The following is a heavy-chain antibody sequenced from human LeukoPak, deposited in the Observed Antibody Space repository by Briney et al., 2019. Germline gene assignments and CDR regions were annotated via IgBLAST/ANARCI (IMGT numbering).Heavy chain of an antibody. CDR2: ISAYNGNT. J-gene: IGHJ4*02. CDR1: GYTFTSYG. D-gene: IGHD3-16*02. V-gene: IGHV1-18*01. Sequence: GASVKVSYKASGYTFTSYGISWVRQAPGQGLEWMGWISAYNGNTNYAQKLQGRVTMTTDTSTRTAYMELRSLRPDDTAVYYCARDPEYVWGSYRYINKLDYWGQGTLVTVSS. CDR3: ARDPEYVWGSYRYINKLDY.